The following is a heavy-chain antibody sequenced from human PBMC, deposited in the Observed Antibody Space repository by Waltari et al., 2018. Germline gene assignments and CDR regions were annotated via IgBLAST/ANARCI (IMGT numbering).Heavy chain of an antibody. CDR3: AKDLAGYGSGSYY. J-gene: IGHJ4*02. Sequence: EVQLLESGGGLVQPGGSLRLSCAASGFTFSSYALSWVRQAPGKGLEWVSAISGSGGSTYYADSVKGRFTISRDNSKNTLYLQMNSLRAEDTAVYYCAKDLAGYGSGSYYWGQGTLVTVSS. CDR2: ISGSGGST. D-gene: IGHD3-10*01. CDR1: GFTFSSYA. V-gene: IGHV3-23*01.